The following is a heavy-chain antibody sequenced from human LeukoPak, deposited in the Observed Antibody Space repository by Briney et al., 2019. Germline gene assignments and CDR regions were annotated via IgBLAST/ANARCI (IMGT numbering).Heavy chain of an antibody. CDR1: GGSFSGYY. Sequence: PSETLSLTCAVYGGSFSGYYWSWIRQPPGKGLEWIGEINHRGSTNYNPSLKSRVTISVDTSKNQFSRKLSSVTAADTAVYYCARGLRYCSSTSCYLPWFDPWGQGTLVTVSS. V-gene: IGHV4-34*01. D-gene: IGHD2-2*01. CDR2: INHRGST. CDR3: ARGLRYCSSTSCYLPWFDP. J-gene: IGHJ5*02.